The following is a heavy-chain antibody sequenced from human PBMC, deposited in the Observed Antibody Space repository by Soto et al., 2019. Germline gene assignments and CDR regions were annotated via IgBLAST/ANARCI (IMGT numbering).Heavy chain of an antibody. D-gene: IGHD6-19*01. CDR1: GYTFTSYD. CDR3: ARERTVAGNDY. J-gene: IGHJ4*02. Sequence: QVQLVQSGAEVKKPGASVKVSCKASGYTFTSYDINWVRQATGQGLEWMGWMNPNSGNTGYAQKLQGRFTMTRNTSTSTAYMELSSMRSEDTAVYYCARERTVAGNDYWGQGTLVTVSS. V-gene: IGHV1-8*01. CDR2: MNPNSGNT.